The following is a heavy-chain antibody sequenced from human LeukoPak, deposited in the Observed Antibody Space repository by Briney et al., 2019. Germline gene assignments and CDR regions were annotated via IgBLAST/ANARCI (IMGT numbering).Heavy chain of an antibody. CDR3: AKEGVEMGAYSCDY. CDR2: ISGSGGST. V-gene: IGHV3-23*01. D-gene: IGHD1-26*01. CDR1: GFTFSSSA. Sequence: GGSLRLSCAASGFTFSSSAMSWVRQVPGKGLEWVSAISGSGGSTYYADSVKGRSTISRDNSKNTLYLQMNSLRAEDTAVYYCAKEGVEMGAYSCDYWGQGTLVTVSS. J-gene: IGHJ4*02.